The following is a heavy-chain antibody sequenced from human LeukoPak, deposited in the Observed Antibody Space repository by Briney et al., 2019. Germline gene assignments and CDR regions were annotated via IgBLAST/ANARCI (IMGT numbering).Heavy chain of an antibody. J-gene: IGHJ6*03. Sequence: APVKVSCKASGYTFKRYDINWVRQASGQGLEWMGWMNPNSGNTGHAQKFQDRITISKNNSISTVYMELSSLRPEDTAVYYCARAPTTANYHYYYMDVWAKGPRSPSP. D-gene: IGHD1-14*01. V-gene: IGHV1-8*03. CDR1: GYTFKRYD. CDR3: ARAPTTANYHYYYMDV. CDR2: MNPNSGNT.